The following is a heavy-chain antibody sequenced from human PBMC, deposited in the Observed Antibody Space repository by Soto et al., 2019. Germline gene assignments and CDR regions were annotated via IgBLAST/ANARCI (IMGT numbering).Heavy chain of an antibody. CDR3: AKGVGSDYFDY. CDR2: ITYDGNNK. Sequence: QVQLVESGGGVVQPGRSLRLSCAASGFTFSRYPMYWVRQAPGKGLEWVAVITYDGNNKYYADSVKGRFTISRDNAKTTLSLQMNSLRPEDTAVYYCAKGVGSDYFDYWGQGTLVTVSS. CDR1: GFTFSRYP. V-gene: IGHV3-30-3*01. D-gene: IGHD1-26*01. J-gene: IGHJ4*02.